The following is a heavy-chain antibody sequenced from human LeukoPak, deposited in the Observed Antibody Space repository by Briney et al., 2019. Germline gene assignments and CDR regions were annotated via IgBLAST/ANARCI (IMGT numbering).Heavy chain of an antibody. CDR3: AKPARDDYGDYFLDY. CDR1: RFAFSTYT. Sequence: GGSLRLSCTASRFAFSTYTMTWVRQAPGKGLVWVSGISGSGESTYYADSVKGRFTISRDNSKNTLYLQMNSLRVEDTAVYYCAKPARDDYGDYFLDYWGQGTLVTVSS. D-gene: IGHD4-17*01. J-gene: IGHJ4*02. CDR2: ISGSGEST. V-gene: IGHV3-23*01.